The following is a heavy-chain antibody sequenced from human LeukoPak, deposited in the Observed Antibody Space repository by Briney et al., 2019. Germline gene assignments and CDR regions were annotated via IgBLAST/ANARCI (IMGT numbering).Heavy chain of an antibody. CDR3: ASPPLLGRGAFDI. CDR2: IYYSGST. J-gene: IGHJ3*02. CDR1: GGSISSSSYY. D-gene: IGHD2-15*01. V-gene: IGHV4-39*01. Sequence: PSETLSLTCTVSGGSISSSSYYWGWIRQPPGKGLEWIGSIYYSGSTYYNPSLKSRVTISVDTSKNQFSLKLSSVTAADTAVYYCASPPLLGRGAFDIWGQGTMVTVSS.